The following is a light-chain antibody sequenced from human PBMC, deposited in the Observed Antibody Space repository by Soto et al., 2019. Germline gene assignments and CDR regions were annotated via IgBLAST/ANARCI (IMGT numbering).Light chain of an antibody. CDR1: SSNIGAGYD. CDR2: GNS. Sequence: QSVLTQPPSVSGAPGQRVTISCTGSSSNIGAGYDVHWYQQLPGTAPKLLIYGNSNRPSGVPDRFSGSKSGTSASLAITGLQADDEADYYCQSYDSGLSGSKVFGGGTKLTVL. CDR3: QSYDSGLSGSKV. V-gene: IGLV1-40*01. J-gene: IGLJ3*02.